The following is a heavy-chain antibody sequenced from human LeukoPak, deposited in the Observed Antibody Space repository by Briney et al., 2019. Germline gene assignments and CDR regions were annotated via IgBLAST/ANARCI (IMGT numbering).Heavy chain of an antibody. CDR2: IRYDGSNK. J-gene: IGHJ4*02. CDR1: GFTFSNYA. V-gene: IGHV3-30*02. CDR3: AKAQEMATIPSFDY. Sequence: GGSLRLSCTASGFTFSNYAMSWVRQAPGKGVEWVAFIRYDGSNKYYADSVKGRFTISRDNSKNTLYLQMNSLRAEDTAVYYCAKAQEMATIPSFDYWGQGTLVTVSS. D-gene: IGHD5-24*01.